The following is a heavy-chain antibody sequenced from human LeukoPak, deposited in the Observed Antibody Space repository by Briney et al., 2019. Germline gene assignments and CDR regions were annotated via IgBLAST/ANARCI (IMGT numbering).Heavy chain of an antibody. CDR1: GYTFTSYG. D-gene: IGHD2-21*01. CDR2: ISAYNGNT. CDR3: ASKIYCGGDCYYFDY. J-gene: IGHJ4*02. V-gene: IGHV1-18*01. Sequence: ASVKVSCKASGYTFTSYGISWVRQAPGQGLEWMGWISAYNGNTNYAQKLQGRVTMTTDTSTSTAHMELRSLRSDDTAVYYCASKIYCGGDCYYFDYWGQGTPVTVSS.